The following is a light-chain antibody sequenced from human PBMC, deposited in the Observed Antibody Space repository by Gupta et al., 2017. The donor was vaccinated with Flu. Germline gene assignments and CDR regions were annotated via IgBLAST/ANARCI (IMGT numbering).Light chain of an antibody. CDR3: QHYGNSVWT. CDR1: ESVNSRF. V-gene: IGKV3-20*01. CDR2: AAS. J-gene: IGKJ1*01. Sequence: EIVLAQSPGTLSLSPGESATLSCRASESVNSRFLAWYQQKFGKAPRLLIFAASNGATGIPERFSGSGSGTDFSLTISRLEPEDFAVYYCQHYGNSVWTFGQGTKVEVK.